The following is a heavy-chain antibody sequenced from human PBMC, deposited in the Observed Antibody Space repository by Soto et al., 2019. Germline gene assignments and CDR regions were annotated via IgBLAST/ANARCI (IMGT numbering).Heavy chain of an antibody. CDR3: ARHGMTTGET. CDR1: GVSVRSYT. V-gene: IGHV4-4*07. J-gene: IGHJ4*02. D-gene: IGHD2-8*02. Sequence: SETLSLTCIVSGVSVRSYTWSWVRQPANKGLEWIGRVFSSVSATYNPSLKSRVSISMDTPENRISLKLDSVTAADAGVYFCARHGMTTGETWGPGTLVTVS. CDR2: VFSSVSA.